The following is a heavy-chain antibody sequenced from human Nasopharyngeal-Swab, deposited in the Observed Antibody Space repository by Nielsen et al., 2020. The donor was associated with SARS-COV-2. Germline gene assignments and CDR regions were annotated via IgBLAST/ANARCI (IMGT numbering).Heavy chain of an antibody. CDR1: GFIFGNYA. CDR3: AKDYDIGY. J-gene: IGHJ4*02. CDR2: IGGNGART. V-gene: IGHV3-23*01. Sequence: GESLKISCVASGFIFGNYAMAWVRQAPGKGLEWVSAIGGNGARTHYADSMRGRFIISRDNSKSTLDLQMNSLRTEDTAVYYCAKDYDIGYWGQGTLVTVSS. D-gene: IGHD3-9*01.